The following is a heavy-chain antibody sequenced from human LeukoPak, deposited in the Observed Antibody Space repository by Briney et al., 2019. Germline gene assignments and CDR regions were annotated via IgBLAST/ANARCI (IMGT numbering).Heavy chain of an antibody. CDR3: ARISGGYSYGPFDY. V-gene: IGHV4-4*07. CDR1: GGSISFCY. Sequence: SETLSLTCTVSGGSISFCYWSWIRQPAGKGLEWIGRVYTSGSTNYNPSLKSRVTMSVDTSKNQISLKLSSVTAADTAVYYCARISGGYSYGPFDYWGQGTLVTVSS. D-gene: IGHD5-18*01. CDR2: VYTSGST. J-gene: IGHJ4*02.